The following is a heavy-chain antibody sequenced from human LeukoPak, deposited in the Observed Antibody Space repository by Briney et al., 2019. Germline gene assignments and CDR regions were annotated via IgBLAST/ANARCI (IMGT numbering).Heavy chain of an antibody. V-gene: IGHV4-59*08. CDR1: SGFIGNYY. CDR2: IHYTGSA. Sequence: SETLSLTCTVSSGFIGNYYWSWVRQPPGKGLECIAYIHYTGSAGYNPSLKSRVTISVDTSKNQFSLKLRSVTAADTAVYYCARFDCFGASCHFDHWGQRTLVPVSS. CDR3: ARFDCFGASCHFDH. D-gene: IGHD2-2*01. J-gene: IGHJ4*02.